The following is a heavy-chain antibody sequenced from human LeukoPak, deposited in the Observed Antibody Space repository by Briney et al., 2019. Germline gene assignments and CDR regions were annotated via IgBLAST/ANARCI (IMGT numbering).Heavy chain of an antibody. V-gene: IGHV3-74*03. CDR3: ARAMPHDNWFDP. CDR2: INGDASNT. Sequence: GGSLRLSCAASGLTFNSYWMHWVRQVAGKGLVWVARINGDASNTTYADSVKGRFTISRDNAKNTLYLQMNSLRVDDTAVYYCARAMPHDNWFDPWGQGSLVTVSS. J-gene: IGHJ5*02. CDR1: GLTFNSYW. D-gene: IGHD2-2*01.